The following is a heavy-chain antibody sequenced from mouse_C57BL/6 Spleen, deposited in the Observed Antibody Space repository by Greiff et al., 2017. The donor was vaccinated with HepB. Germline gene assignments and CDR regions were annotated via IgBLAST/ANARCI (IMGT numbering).Heavy chain of an antibody. CDR1: GYTFTDYY. V-gene: IGHV1-19*01. J-gene: IGHJ2*01. Sequence: VQLKQSGPVLVKPGASVKMSCKASGYTFTDYYMNWVKQSHGKSLEWIGVINPYNGGTSYNQKFKGKATLTVDKSSSTAYMELNSLTSEDSAVYYCARYHYYGSRRDYFDYWGQGTTLTVSS. CDR3: ARYHYYGSRRDYFDY. D-gene: IGHD1-1*01. CDR2: INPYNGGT.